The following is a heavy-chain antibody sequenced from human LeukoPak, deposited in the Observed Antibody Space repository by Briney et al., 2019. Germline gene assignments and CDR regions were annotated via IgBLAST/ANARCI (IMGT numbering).Heavy chain of an antibody. V-gene: IGHV3-48*02. CDR2: ISSSGTTI. Sequence: PSETLSLTCTVSGGSISSNIHYWGWIRQAPGKGLEWVSYISSSGTTIYYADSVKGRLTISRDNAENSLYLQMNSLRDEDTAVYYCARNRCSGGSCYLDYWGLGTLVIVSS. CDR3: ARNRCSGGSCYLDY. D-gene: IGHD2-15*01. J-gene: IGHJ4*02. CDR1: GGSISSNI.